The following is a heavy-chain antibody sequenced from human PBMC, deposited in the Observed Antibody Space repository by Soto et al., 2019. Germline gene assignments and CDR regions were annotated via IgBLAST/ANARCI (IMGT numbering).Heavy chain of an antibody. CDR3: ARSGPTVTTEHGNDAFDI. CDR2: INPSGGST. J-gene: IGHJ3*02. CDR1: GYTFTSYY. Sequence: ASVKVSCKASGYTFTSYYMHWVRQAPGQGLEWMGIINPSGGSTSYTQKFQGRVTMTRDTSTSTVYMELSSLRSEDTAVYYCARSGPTVTTEHGNDAFDIWGQGTMVTVSS. V-gene: IGHV1-46*01. D-gene: IGHD4-17*01.